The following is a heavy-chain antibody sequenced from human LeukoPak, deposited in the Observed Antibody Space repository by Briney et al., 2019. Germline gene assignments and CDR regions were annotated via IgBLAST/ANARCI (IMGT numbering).Heavy chain of an antibody. J-gene: IGHJ3*02. CDR3: ARDSGDAFDI. CDR2: IYYSGST. V-gene: IGHV4-59*01. Sequence: SETLSLTCTVSGGSLSGYYWSWIRQPPGKGLEWIGFIYYSGSTNYNPSLKSRVTISVDTSKNQFSLKLSSVTAADTAVYYCARDSGDAFDIWGQGTMVTVSS. D-gene: IGHD6-25*01. CDR1: GGSLSGYY.